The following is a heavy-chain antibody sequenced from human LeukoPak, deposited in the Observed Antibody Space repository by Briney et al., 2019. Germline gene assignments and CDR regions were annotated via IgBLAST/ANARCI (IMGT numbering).Heavy chain of an antibody. V-gene: IGHV3-7*01. CDR3: ARDFGPHDYYDSSGYDY. Sequence: GGSLRLSCAASGFTFSNYWMSWVRQAPGKGLEWVANIKQDGSEKDYVDSVKGRFTISRDNAKNSLYLQMNSLRAEDTAVYYCARDFGPHDYYDSSGYDYWGQGTLVTVSS. CDR2: IKQDGSEK. D-gene: IGHD3-22*01. CDR1: GFTFSNYW. J-gene: IGHJ4*02.